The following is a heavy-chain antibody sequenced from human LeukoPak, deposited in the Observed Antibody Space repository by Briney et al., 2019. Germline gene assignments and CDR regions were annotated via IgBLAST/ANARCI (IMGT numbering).Heavy chain of an antibody. J-gene: IGHJ5*02. D-gene: IGHD6-19*01. CDR1: GGSISSSSYF. Sequence: PSETLSLTCTVSGGSISSSSYFWGWIRQPPGKGLEWIGSIFYGGSMYYNPSLKSRVTISVDTSRNQFSLKLSSVTAADTAVYYCARQYSSGWGSWGQGTLVTVSS. CDR3: ARQYSSGWGS. CDR2: IFYGGSM. V-gene: IGHV4-39*01.